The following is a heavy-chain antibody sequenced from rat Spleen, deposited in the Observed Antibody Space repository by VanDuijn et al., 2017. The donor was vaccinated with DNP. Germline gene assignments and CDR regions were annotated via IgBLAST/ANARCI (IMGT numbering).Heavy chain of an antibody. CDR3: TSDSLNSGYFVY. D-gene: IGHD1-2*01. J-gene: IGHJ3*01. Sequence: QVQLKESGPGLVQPSQTLSLTCTVAGFSLTSYNVHWVRQPSGKGPEWMGKMWYDGDTAYNSALKSRLSISRDTVKSQVFLKRNSLQTDHTGTYYCTSDSLNSGYFVYWRQGSMVTVSS. CDR1: GFSLTSYN. CDR2: MWYDGDT. V-gene: IGHV2-63*01.